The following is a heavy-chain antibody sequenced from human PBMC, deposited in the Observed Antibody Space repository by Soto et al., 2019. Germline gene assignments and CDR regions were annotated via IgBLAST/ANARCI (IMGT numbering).Heavy chain of an antibody. CDR3: TRETLAGTTGRDY. Sequence: QPGGYLRLSCAASGFTVGAFAVNWVRQDPGKGLERVAGISVSDVFIYYSDSVRGRFYSSRDASENILYRQMNSLRVDDTALYYFTRETLAGTTGRDYW. V-gene: IGHV3-23*01. CDR2: ISVSDVFI. CDR1: GFTVGAFA. J-gene: IGHJ4*01. D-gene: IGHD1-1*01.